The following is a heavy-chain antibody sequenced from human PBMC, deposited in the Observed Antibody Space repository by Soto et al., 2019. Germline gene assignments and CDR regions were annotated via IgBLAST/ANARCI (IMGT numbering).Heavy chain of an antibody. CDR3: GKGNRYYYGMDV. CDR2: IIPIFGTA. V-gene: IGHV1-69*13. J-gene: IGHJ6*02. CDR1: GGTFSSYA. Sequence: GASVKVSCKASGGTFSSYAISWVRQAPGQGLEWMGGIIPIFGTANYAQKFQGRVTITADESTSTAYMELSSLRSEDTAVYYCGKGNRYYYGMDVWGQGTTVTVSS.